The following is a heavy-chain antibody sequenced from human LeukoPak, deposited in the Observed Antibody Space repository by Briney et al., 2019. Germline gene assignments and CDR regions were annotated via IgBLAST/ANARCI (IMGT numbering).Heavy chain of an antibody. CDR1: GYIFTGYY. V-gene: IGHV1-2*02. Sequence: ASVKVSCKASGYIFTGYYMHWVRQAPGQGLEWMGWINPNSGGTNYAQKFQGRVTMTRDMSTTTDYMELSSLRSEDTAVYYCARDNSVGDIAWWFDPWGQGTLVTVSS. D-gene: IGHD3-16*02. J-gene: IGHJ5*02. CDR3: ARDNSVGDIAWWFDP. CDR2: INPNSGGT.